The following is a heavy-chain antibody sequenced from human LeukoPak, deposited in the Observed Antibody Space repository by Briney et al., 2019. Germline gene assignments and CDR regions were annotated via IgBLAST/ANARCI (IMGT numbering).Heavy chain of an antibody. CDR1: GGSISSGSYY. V-gene: IGHV4-61*02. CDR3: ARDQGPWQWLVQNDASDI. CDR2: IYTSGST. D-gene: IGHD6-19*01. J-gene: IGHJ3*02. Sequence: SETLSLTCTVSGGSISSGSYYWSWLRQPAGKGLEWIGRIYTSGSTNYNPSLKSRVTMSVDTSKNQFSLKLSSVTAADTAVYYCARDQGPWQWLVQNDASDIWGQGTMVTVSS.